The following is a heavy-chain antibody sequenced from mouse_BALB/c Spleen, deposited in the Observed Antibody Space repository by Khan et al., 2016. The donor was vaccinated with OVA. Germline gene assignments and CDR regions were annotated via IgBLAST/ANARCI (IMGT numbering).Heavy chain of an antibody. Sequence: EVQLLETGGGLVKPGGSLKLSCAASGFTFSDYYMYRVRQSPDKRLEWVATSSDGASYTYYPDSVKGRFTISRDDAKNHLYLQMSSLKSEDTAMYYCARGYYCIPFAYWGQGTLVTVSA. V-gene: IGHV5-4*02. CDR1: GFTFSDYY. D-gene: IGHD2-1*01. CDR3: ARGYYCIPFAY. J-gene: IGHJ3*01. CDR2: SSDGASYT.